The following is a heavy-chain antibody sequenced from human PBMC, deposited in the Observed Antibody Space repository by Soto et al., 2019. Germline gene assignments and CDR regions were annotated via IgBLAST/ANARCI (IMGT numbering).Heavy chain of an antibody. CDR1: GYSFTSYW. Sequence: GESLKISCKGSGYSFTSYWIGWVRQMPGKGLECMGIIYPGNSDTRYSPSFQGQVTISADTSISTAYQEWSSLKASDTAIYYCARHVYYDVLKKNYWGQGTLVTVSS. CDR2: IYPGNSDT. CDR3: ARHVYYDVLKKNY. D-gene: IGHD3-9*01. J-gene: IGHJ4*02. V-gene: IGHV5-51*01.